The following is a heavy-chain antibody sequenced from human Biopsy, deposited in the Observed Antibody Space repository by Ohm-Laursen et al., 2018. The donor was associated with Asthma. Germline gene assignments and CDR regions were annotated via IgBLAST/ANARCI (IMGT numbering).Heavy chain of an antibody. J-gene: IGHJ1*01. CDR1: RFTYE. Sequence: SLRLSCAASRFTYEMHWVRQAPGKGLEWVAVISYDGSSIYYADSVKGRFTISRDNSKNTLSLQMNSLTAEDTAVYYCARDLRSDNWNPWGMDVWGQGTLVTVSS. CDR2: ISYDGSSI. D-gene: IGHD1-20*01. V-gene: IGHV3-30-3*01. CDR3: ARDLRSDNWNPWGMDV.